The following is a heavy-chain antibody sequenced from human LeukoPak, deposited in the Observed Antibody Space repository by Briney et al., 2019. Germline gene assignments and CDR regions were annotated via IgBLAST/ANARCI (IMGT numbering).Heavy chain of an antibody. J-gene: IGHJ5*02. V-gene: IGHV3-23*01. Sequence: GGSLRLSCAASGFTFSSYAMSWVRQAPGKGLEWVSAISGSGGSTYYADSVKGRSTISRDNSKNTLYLQMNSLRAEDTAVDYCAKDPIVVVPAAIGFDPWGQGTLVTVSS. CDR2: ISGSGGST. CDR1: GFTFSSYA. D-gene: IGHD2-2*01. CDR3: AKDPIVVVPAAIGFDP.